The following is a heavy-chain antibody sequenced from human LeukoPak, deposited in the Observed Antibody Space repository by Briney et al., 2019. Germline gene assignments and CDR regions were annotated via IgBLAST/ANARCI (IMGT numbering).Heavy chain of an antibody. Sequence: GXXLXXSCAXXGFXXXTYTMNWVRQAPGKGLEWVXYISSSRTSIYYADSVRGRFTISRDNAKNSLYLQMNSLRAEDTAIYYCARDQGYYYYYMDVWGKGTTVTVSS. CDR2: ISSSRTSI. V-gene: IGHV3-48*01. CDR3: ARDQGYYYYYMDV. CDR1: GFXXXTYT. J-gene: IGHJ6*03.